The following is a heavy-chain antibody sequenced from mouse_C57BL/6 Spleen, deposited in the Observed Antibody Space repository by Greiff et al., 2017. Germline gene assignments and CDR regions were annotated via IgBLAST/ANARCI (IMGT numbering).Heavy chain of an antibody. J-gene: IGHJ2*01. D-gene: IGHD2-3*01. CDR3: ASSLRLLRSEFAY. V-gene: IGHV1-9*01. CDR1: GYTFTGYW. CDR2: ILPGSGST. Sequence: QVQLQQSGAELMKPGASVKLSCKATGYTFTGYWIEWVKQRPRHGLEWIGEILPGSGSTNYNEKFKGKATFTADTSSNTAYMQLSSLTTERPTIYDCASSLRLLRSEFAYWGQGTTLTVSS.